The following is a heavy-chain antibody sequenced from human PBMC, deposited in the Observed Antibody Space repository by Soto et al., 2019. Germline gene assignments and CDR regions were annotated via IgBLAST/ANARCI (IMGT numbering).Heavy chain of an antibody. CDR2: IYWDDDK. CDR1: GFSLSTSSVG. CDR3: SHRRGSSSSAGFEY. V-gene: IGHV2-5*02. J-gene: IGHJ4*02. Sequence: QITLKESGPTLVKPTQTLTLTCTFSGFSLSTSSVGVGWIRQPPGKALEWLAFIYWDDDKWYSPSLKSRLNITKDTSNIQVVLRMTNMDPVDTATYYCSHRRGSSSSAGFEYWGQGILVTVSS. D-gene: IGHD6-13*01.